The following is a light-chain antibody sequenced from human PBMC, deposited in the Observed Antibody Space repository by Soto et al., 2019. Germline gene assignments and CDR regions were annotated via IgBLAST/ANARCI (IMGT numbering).Light chain of an antibody. CDR2: GAS. Sequence: EIVLTQSPGTLSLSPGERATLSCRTSQSVSSSYLAWYQQKPGRAPRLLIYGASSRATGIPDRFSGSGSGTDFTLTINRLEPEDFAVYYCQQFGTSPRVTFGPGTKVDIK. CDR1: QSVSSSY. V-gene: IGKV3-20*01. CDR3: QQFGTSPRVT. J-gene: IGKJ3*01.